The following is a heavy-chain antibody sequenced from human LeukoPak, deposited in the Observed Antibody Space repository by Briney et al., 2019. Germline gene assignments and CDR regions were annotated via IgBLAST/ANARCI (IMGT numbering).Heavy chain of an antibody. CDR1: GYTFTSYD. CDR2: ISAYNGNT. D-gene: IGHD3-10*01. V-gene: IGHV1-18*01. Sequence: GASVKVSCKASGYTFTSYDINWVRQATGQGLEWMGWISAYNGNTTYAQKLQGRVTMTTDTSTSTAYMELRSLRSDDTAVYYCARASLGDYWGQGTLVTVSS. J-gene: IGHJ4*02. CDR3: ARASLGDY.